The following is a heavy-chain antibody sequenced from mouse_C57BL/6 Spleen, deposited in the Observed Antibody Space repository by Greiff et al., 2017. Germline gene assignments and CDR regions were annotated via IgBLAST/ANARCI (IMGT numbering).Heavy chain of an antibody. V-gene: IGHV2-5*01. J-gene: IGHJ4*01. D-gene: IGHD2-5*01. Sequence: VKLLESGPGLVQPSQSLSITCTVSGFSLTSYGVHWVRQSPGKGLEWLGVIWRGGSTDYTAAFMSRLIITKDNSKSQVFFKMNSLQADDTAIYYCAKKESNSYAMDYWGQGTSVTVSS. CDR3: AKKESNSYAMDY. CDR2: IWRGGST. CDR1: GFSLTSYG.